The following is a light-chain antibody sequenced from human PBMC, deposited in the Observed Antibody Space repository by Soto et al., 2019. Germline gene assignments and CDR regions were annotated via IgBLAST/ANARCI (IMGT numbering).Light chain of an antibody. V-gene: IGLV2-14*03. J-gene: IGLJ1*01. CDR1: SSDVGSYNY. CDR2: DVS. CDR3: CSYTSSSTPWV. Sequence: QSALTQPASVSGSPGQSITISCTGTSSDVGSYNYVSWYQQHPGKAPKLMIYDVSDRPSGVSNRFSASKSGNTASLTISGLQAEDEADYYCCSYTSSSTPWVFGTGTKVTVL.